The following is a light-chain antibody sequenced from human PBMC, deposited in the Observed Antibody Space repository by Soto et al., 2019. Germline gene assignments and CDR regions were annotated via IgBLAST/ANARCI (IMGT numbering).Light chain of an antibody. Sequence: EIVLTQSPGTPSLSPGERATLSCRASQSVNNNYLAWYQQKPGQAPRLLIYVASSRATGIPDRFSGSGSGTDFTLTISRLEPEDFAVYYCQQYCNSPVTFGGGTKVEIK. V-gene: IGKV3-20*01. CDR3: QQYCNSPVT. J-gene: IGKJ4*01. CDR1: QSVNNNY. CDR2: VAS.